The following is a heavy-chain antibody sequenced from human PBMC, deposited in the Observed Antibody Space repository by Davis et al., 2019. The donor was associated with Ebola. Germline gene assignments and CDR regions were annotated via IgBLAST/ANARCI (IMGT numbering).Heavy chain of an antibody. CDR3: VRDLRGWGDFDY. V-gene: IGHV1-46*01. J-gene: IGHJ4*02. CDR1: GYTLVSYY. Sequence: ASVKVSCKASGYTLVSYYAHWVRQAPGQGLEWMGIINPSGGTTTYAQKFQSRVTMTRDTSTNTLYMELSSLTSGDTAVYCCVRDLRGWGDFDYWGQGTLVTVSS. D-gene: IGHD3-10*01. CDR2: INPSGGTT.